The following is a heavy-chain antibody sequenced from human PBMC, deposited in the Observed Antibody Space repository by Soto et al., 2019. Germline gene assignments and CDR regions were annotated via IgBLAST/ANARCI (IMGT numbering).Heavy chain of an antibody. Sequence: LRLSCTASGFTFGDYAMSWFRQAPGKGLEWVGFIRSKAYGGTTEYAASVKGRFTISRDDSKSIAYLQMNSLKTEDTAVYYCARESRDTAMVNDYWGQGTLVTVSS. D-gene: IGHD5-18*01. V-gene: IGHV3-49*03. CDR3: ARESRDTAMVNDY. CDR2: IRSKAYGGTT. CDR1: GFTFGDYA. J-gene: IGHJ4*02.